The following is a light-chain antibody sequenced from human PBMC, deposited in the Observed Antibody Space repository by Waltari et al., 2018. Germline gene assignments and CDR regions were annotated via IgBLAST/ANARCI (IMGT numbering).Light chain of an antibody. CDR3: CSYAGSSTFYYV. CDR1: SSDVGSYNL. J-gene: IGLJ1*01. Sequence: QSALTQPASVSGSPGQSITISCTGTSSDVGSYNLVSWYQPHPGKAPTRLIYEFSKRPSGVSNRSSGSKSGNTASLTISGLQAEDEADYYCCSYAGSSTFYYVFGTGTKVTVL. V-gene: IGLV2-23*02. CDR2: EFS.